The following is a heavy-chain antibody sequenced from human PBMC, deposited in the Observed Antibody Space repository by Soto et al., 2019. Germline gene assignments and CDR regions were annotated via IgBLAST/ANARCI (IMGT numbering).Heavy chain of an antibody. V-gene: IGHV1-69*08. CDR3: ARDGRYYDFWSGSQGDAFDI. CDR2: IIPILGIA. Sequence: QVQLVQSGAEVKKPGSSVKVSCKASGGTFSSYTISWVRQAPGQGLEWMGRIIPILGIANYAQKVQGRVTITGDKSTSTAYMELSRLGFEDRAVLYCARDGRYYDFWSGSQGDAFDIWGQGTMVTVSS. D-gene: IGHD3-3*01. J-gene: IGHJ3*02. CDR1: GGTFSSYT.